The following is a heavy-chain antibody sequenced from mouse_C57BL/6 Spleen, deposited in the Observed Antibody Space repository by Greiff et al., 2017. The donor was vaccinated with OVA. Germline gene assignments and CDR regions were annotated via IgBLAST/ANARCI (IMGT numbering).Heavy chain of an antibody. CDR2: IYPRSGNT. J-gene: IGHJ4*01. D-gene: IGHD4-1*01. V-gene: IGHV1-81*01. CDR1: GYTFTSYG. CDR3: ARRDWDVGEYYAMDY. Sequence: QVQLQQSGAELARPGASVKLSCKASGYTFTSYGISWVKQRTGQGLEWIGEIYPRSGNTYYNEKFKGKATLTADKSSSTAYMELRSLTSEDSAVYFCARRDWDVGEYYAMDYWGQGTSVTVSS.